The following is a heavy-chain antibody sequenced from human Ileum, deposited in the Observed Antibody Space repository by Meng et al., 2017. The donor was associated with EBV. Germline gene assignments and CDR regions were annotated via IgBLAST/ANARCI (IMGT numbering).Heavy chain of an antibody. J-gene: IGHJ4*02. CDR3: ARRPTGIDY. V-gene: IGHV4-34*12. CDR1: GGPLSGAY. D-gene: IGHD2-8*02. CDR2: IIHGGSP. Sequence: QGQLQTWGAGLLKPSETLALPCAVNGGPLSGAYWNWIRQPPGKGLEWIGEIIHGGSPSYNPSLKSRVTISIDTSKNQLSLMLSSVTAADTAVYYCARRPTGIDYWGQGTLVTVSS.